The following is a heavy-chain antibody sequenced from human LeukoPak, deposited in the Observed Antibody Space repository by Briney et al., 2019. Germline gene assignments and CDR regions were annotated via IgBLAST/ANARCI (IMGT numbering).Heavy chain of an antibody. V-gene: IGHV1-8*01. CDR2: INPNSDNT. CDR1: GYAFPPFI. Sequence: ASVKVSCKLSGYAFPPFIIYWVRRATGQGLEWMGWINPNSDNTAYAQKFQGRVTMTRNTSISTAYMELSSLRSEDTAVYYCARGSDLDSWGQGTLVTVSS. CDR3: ARGSDLDS. J-gene: IGHJ4*02.